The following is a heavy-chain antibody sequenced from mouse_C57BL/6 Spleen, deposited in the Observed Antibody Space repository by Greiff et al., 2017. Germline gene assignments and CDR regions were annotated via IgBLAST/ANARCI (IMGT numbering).Heavy chain of an antibody. CDR3: ARIYYDYGFAY. CDR2: IDPSDSYT. D-gene: IGHD2-4*01. CDR1: GYTFTSYW. Sequence: VQLQQPGAELVMPGASVKLSCKASGYTFTSYWMHWVKQRPGQGLEWIGEIDPSDSYTNYNQKFKGKSTLTVDKSSSTAYMQLSSLTSEDSAVYYCARIYYDYGFAYWGQGTLVTVSA. J-gene: IGHJ3*01. V-gene: IGHV1-69*01.